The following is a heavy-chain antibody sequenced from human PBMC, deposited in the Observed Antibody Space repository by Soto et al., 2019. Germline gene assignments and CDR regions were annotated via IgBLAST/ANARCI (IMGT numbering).Heavy chain of an antibody. J-gene: IGHJ6*02. V-gene: IGHV3-30*18. CDR2: ISYDGSNK. CDR3: AKLQYMDIVATIVLGGMDV. Sequence: QVQLVESGGGVVQPGRSLRLSCAASGFTFSSYGMHWVRQAPGKGLEWVAVISYDGSNKYLADSVKGRFTISRDNSKKPLYRQMNSLRAEDTAVYYCAKLQYMDIVATIVLGGMDVWGQGTTVTVSS. CDR1: GFTFSSYG. D-gene: IGHD5-12*01.